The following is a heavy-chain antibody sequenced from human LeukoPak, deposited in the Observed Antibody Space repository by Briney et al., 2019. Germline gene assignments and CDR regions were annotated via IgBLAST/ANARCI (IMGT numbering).Heavy chain of an antibody. CDR1: GFTFTSYA. J-gene: IGHJ4*02. Sequence: GGSLRLSCASSGFTFTSYAVSWVRQAPGKGLEWVSTISYSGGTTYHTDSVKGRFTISRDISKNTVYLQMNSLKAEDTAVYYCAKDGVVRGLGPYYLDSWGQGSLVTVSS. D-gene: IGHD3-10*01. V-gene: IGHV3-23*01. CDR3: AKDGVVRGLGPYYLDS. CDR2: ISYSGGTT.